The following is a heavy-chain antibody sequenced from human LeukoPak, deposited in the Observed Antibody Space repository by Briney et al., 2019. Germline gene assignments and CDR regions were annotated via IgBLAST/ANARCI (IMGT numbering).Heavy chain of an antibody. CDR3: VRGSPGYSSSWHAY. CDR1: GFISNNYA. CDR2: ISWNSGSI. V-gene: IGHV3-9*02. Sequence: GGSLRLSCAGSGFISNNYAMHWVRQPPGKGLEWVSGISWNSGSIDYADSVKGRFTISRDNAKNTMYLQMNSLRAEDTAMYYCVRGSPGYSSSWHAYWGQGTLVTVSS. D-gene: IGHD6-13*01. J-gene: IGHJ4*02.